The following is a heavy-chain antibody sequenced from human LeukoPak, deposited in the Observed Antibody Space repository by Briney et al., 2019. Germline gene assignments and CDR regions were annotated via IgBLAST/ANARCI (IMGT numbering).Heavy chain of an antibody. D-gene: IGHD3-10*01. CDR2: IYYSGST. CDR1: GGFISSGGYY. Sequence: SQTLSLTCTVSGGFISSGGYYWTWIRQPSGKGLECIGYIYYSGSTYYNPSLKSRTSMSLDTSKNQFSLKLSSVTAADTAVYYCARGPAGSYFHVPDYWGQGTLVTVSS. CDR3: ARGPAGSYFHVPDY. V-gene: IGHV4-31*03. J-gene: IGHJ4*02.